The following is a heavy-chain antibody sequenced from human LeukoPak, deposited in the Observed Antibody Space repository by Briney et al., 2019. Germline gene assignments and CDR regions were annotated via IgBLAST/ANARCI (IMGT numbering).Heavy chain of an antibody. J-gene: IGHJ4*02. Sequence: SQTLSLTCAVSGGSISSGDYPWSWIRQHPGKGLEWIGYIYYSGSTYYNPSLKSRVTISVDTSKNQFSLKLSSVTAADTAVYYCARGPSREEFDYWGQGTLVTVSS. CDR3: ARGPSREEFDY. CDR2: IYYSGST. CDR1: GGSISSGDYP. D-gene: IGHD1-26*01. V-gene: IGHV4-31*11.